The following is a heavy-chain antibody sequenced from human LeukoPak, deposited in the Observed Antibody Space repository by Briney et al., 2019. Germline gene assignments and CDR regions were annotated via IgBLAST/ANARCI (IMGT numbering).Heavy chain of an antibody. D-gene: IGHD4-11*01. CDR3: ARPVSEDYYYYYYMDV. J-gene: IGHJ6*03. V-gene: IGHV1-2*02. CDR2: INPNSGGT. CDR1: GYTFTGYY. Sequence: HWASVKVSCKASGYTFTGYYMHWVRQAPGQGLEWMGWINPNSGGTNYAQKFQGRVTMTRDTSISTAYMELSRLRSDDTAVYYCARPVSEDYYYYYYMDVWGKGTTVTVSS.